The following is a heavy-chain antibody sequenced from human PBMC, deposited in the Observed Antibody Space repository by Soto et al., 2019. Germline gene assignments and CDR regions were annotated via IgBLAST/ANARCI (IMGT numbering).Heavy chain of an antibody. Sequence: QVQLVQSGAEVKKPGSSVKVSCKASGGTFSSYAISWVRQAPGQGLEWMGGIIPIFGTANYAQKFQGRVTITADEATSTAYMELSSLRSEDTAVYYCARSDGITGTTWYFDLWGRGTLVTVSS. CDR3: ARSDGITGTTWYFDL. V-gene: IGHV1-69*01. CDR2: IIPIFGTA. J-gene: IGHJ2*01. D-gene: IGHD1-7*01. CDR1: GGTFSSYA.